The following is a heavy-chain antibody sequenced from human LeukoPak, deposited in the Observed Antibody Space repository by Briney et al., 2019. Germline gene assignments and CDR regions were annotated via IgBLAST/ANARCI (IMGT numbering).Heavy chain of an antibody. CDR3: ARVRGVGCSGGSCYYY. V-gene: IGHV4-38-2*01. CDR2: IYHSGST. D-gene: IGHD2-15*01. CDR1: GYSISSGYY. J-gene: IGHJ4*02. Sequence: SETLSLTCAVSGYSISSGYYWGWIRQPPGKGLEWIGSIYHSGSTYYNPSLKSRVTISVDTSKNQFSLKLSSVTAADTAVYYCARVRGVGCSGGSCYYYWGQGTLVTVSS.